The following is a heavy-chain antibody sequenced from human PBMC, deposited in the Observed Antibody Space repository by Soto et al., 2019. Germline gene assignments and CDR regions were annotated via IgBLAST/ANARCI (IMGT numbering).Heavy chain of an antibody. CDR3: VQGRYPTMATPLDH. D-gene: IGHD1-1*01. Sequence: GGSLRLSCAASGFTFDNCGMHWVRQAPGKGLEWVSGISWDSGTIGCADSVKGRFTISRDDAKNSLYLQMNSLRREDTALYYCVQGRYPTMATPLDHWGQGTLVTVSS. CDR2: ISWDSGTI. V-gene: IGHV3-9*01. CDR1: GFTFDNCG. J-gene: IGHJ5*02.